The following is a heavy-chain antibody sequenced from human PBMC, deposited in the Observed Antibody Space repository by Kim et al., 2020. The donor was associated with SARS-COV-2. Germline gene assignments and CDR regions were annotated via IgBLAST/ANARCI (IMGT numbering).Heavy chain of an antibody. CDR1: GGSISSSSYY. Sequence: SETLSLTCTVSGGSISSSSYYWGWIRQPPGKGLEWIGSIYYSGSTYYNPSLKSRVTISVDTSKNQFSLKLSSVTAADTAVYYCASYYGSGSYGYWGQGTLVTVSS. J-gene: IGHJ4*02. CDR2: IYYSGST. CDR3: ASYYGSGSYGY. D-gene: IGHD3-10*01. V-gene: IGHV4-39*01.